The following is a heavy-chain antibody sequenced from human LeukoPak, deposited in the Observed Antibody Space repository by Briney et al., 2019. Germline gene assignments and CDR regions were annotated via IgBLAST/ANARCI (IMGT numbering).Heavy chain of an antibody. CDR1: GFTFSSYA. D-gene: IGHD6-19*01. Sequence: GGSLRLSCAASGFTFSSYAMHWVRQAPGKGLEWVAVISYDGSNKYYADSVKGRFTISRDNSKNTLYLQMNSLRAEDTAVYYCAKVQPGIAVAGTPEAFDYWGQGTLVTVSS. CDR3: AKVQPGIAVAGTPEAFDY. CDR2: ISYDGSNK. V-gene: IGHV3-30-3*01. J-gene: IGHJ4*02.